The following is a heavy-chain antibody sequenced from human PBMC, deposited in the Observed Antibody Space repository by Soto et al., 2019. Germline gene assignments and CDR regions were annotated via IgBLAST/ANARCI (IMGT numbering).Heavy chain of an antibody. V-gene: IGHV3-23*01. CDR2: ISNTGGSK. D-gene: IGHD2-15*01. CDR3: AKTHLAYCTGGSCYFDY. CDR1: GFTFSSYA. J-gene: IGHJ4*02. Sequence: GGSLRLSCAASGFTFSSYAMSWVRQAPGKGLEWVSLISNTGGSKDYADSVKGRFTISRDSSKNTVSLQMNSLRAEDTAIYYCAKTHLAYCTGGSCYFDYWGQGTLVTVSS.